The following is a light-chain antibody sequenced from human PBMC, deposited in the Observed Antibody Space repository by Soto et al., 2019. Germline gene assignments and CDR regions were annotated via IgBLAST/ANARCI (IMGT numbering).Light chain of an antibody. CDR2: EAS. J-gene: IGKJ4*01. V-gene: IGKV3-11*01. CDR1: QSVSSY. Sequence: EIVLTQSPATLSLSSGERATLSCRASQSVSSYLAWYQQKPGQAPRLLIYEASNRATGIPPRFSGSGSGTDFTLTISSLEPEDFAVYSCQQRSNWPLTFGGGTKVEVK. CDR3: QQRSNWPLT.